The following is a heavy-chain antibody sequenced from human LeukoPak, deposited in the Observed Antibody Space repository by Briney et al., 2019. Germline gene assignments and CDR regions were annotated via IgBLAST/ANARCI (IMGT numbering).Heavy chain of an antibody. J-gene: IGHJ4*02. CDR1: GYTFTSYG. CDR2: ISAYNGNT. Sequence: ASVKVSCKASGYTFTSYGISWVRQAPGQGLEWMGWISAYNGNTNYAQKLQGRVTMTTDTSTSTAYMELRSLRSDDTAVYYCARVSFYENRIGYFDYWGQGTLVTVSS. D-gene: IGHD5/OR15-5a*01. CDR3: ARVSFYENRIGYFDY. V-gene: IGHV1-18*01.